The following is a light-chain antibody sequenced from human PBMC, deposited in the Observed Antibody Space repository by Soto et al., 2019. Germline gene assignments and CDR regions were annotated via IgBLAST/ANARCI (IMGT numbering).Light chain of an antibody. Sequence: HSALTQPASVSGSPGQSITISCTGTSNDVGGFNYVSWYQHHPGQAPKLMIYEVSYRPSGVSNRFSGSKSRNTASLTISGLQAEDEADYYCSSYTSSLTYVFGTGTKLTVL. J-gene: IGLJ1*01. CDR2: EVS. CDR1: SNDVGGFNY. CDR3: SSYTSSLTYV. V-gene: IGLV2-14*01.